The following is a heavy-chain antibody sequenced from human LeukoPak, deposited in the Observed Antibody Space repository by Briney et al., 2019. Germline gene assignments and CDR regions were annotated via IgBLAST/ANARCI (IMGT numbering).Heavy chain of an antibody. CDR3: AKLRYFDWLPPGDWSDP. D-gene: IGHD3-9*01. CDR2: ISGSGGST. CDR1: GFTFSSYG. V-gene: IGHV3-23*01. J-gene: IGHJ5*02. Sequence: GGPLRLSCAASGFTFSSYGMSWVRQAPAKGLEWVSAISGSGGSTYYADPVKGRFTISRDNSKNTLYLQMNSLRAKDTAVYYCAKLRYFDWLPPGDWSDPWGQGTLVTVSS.